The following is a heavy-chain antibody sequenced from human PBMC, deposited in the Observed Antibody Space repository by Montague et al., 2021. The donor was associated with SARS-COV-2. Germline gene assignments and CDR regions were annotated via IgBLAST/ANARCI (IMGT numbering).Heavy chain of an antibody. CDR2: ISHTEST. CDR3: ARSVQFAYGLDV. CDR1: SGSISNYY. D-gene: IGHD3-16*01. V-gene: IGHV4-59*08. J-gene: IGHJ6*02. Sequence: SETLSLTCTVSSGSISNYYWSWIRQPPGKGLEWIGFISHTESTNXNPSLEGRVSISIDTSKSQFSLRVRSVTAADTAVCYCARSVQFAYGLDVWGQGTTVTISS.